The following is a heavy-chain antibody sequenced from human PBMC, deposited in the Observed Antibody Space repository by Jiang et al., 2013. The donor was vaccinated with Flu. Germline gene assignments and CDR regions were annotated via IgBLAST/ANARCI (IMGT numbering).Heavy chain of an antibody. CDR3: ASSFGTAMVDYYYYGMDV. J-gene: IGHJ6*02. CDR2: IYYSGST. CDR1: GGSISSYY. V-gene: IGHV4-59*01. D-gene: IGHD5-18*01. Sequence: GPGLVKPSETLSLTCTVSGGSISSYYWSWIRQPPGKGLEWIGYIYYSGSTNYNPSLKSRVTISVDTSKNQFSLKLSSVTAADTAVYYCASSFGTAMVDYYYYGMDVWGQGTTITVSS.